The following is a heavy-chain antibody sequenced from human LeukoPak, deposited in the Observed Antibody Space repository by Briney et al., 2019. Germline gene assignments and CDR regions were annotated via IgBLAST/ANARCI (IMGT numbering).Heavy chain of an antibody. CDR2: IYYSGST. CDR1: GGSISSSSYY. J-gene: IGHJ5*02. Sequence: SETLSLTCIVSGGSISSSSYYWGWIRQPPGKGLEWMGTIYYSGSTYYNPSLKSRVTISGDRSKKQFALKLNSVTAADSAVSYYARDLRKVVRAVPQYIWFDPWGQGTLVTVSS. CDR3: ARDLRKVVRAVPQYIWFDP. V-gene: IGHV4-39*02. D-gene: IGHD3-10*01.